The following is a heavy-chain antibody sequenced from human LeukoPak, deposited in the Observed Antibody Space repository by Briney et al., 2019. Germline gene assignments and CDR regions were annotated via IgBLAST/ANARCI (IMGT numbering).Heavy chain of an antibody. CDR3: ARASSYYYDSSGYYQDY. Sequence: SETLSLTCSVSGGSISSGNYWWSWIRQHPGKGLEWIGYIYYSGSTLYNPSLQSRASISVDTSKNQFSLRLNSVTAADTAVYYCARASSYYYDSSGYYQDYWGQGTLVTVSS. D-gene: IGHD3-22*01. CDR2: IYYSGST. CDR1: GGSISSGNYW. V-gene: IGHV4-31*03. J-gene: IGHJ4*02.